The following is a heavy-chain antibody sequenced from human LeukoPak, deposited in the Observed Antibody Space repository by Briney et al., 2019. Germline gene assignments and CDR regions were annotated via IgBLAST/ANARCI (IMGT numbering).Heavy chain of an antibody. CDR1: GGPIRSYY. Sequence: SETLSLTCTVSGGPIRSYYWNWIRQPPGTGLEWIGYIYYSGSTNYNPSLKSRVTISVDTSKNQFSLKLSSVTAADTAVYYCARSVDGVDDAFDIWGQGTMVTVSS. CDR3: ARSVDGVDDAFDI. D-gene: IGHD2-15*01. V-gene: IGHV4-59*01. J-gene: IGHJ3*02. CDR2: IYYSGST.